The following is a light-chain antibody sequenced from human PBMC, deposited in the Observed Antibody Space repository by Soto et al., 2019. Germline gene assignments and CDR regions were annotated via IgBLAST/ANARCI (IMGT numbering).Light chain of an antibody. CDR3: QQRFSWPRT. CDR2: DAS. Sequence: EIVLTQSPATLSLSPGERGTLSCRASQTIDSSLAWYQQKPGQAPRLLVYDASNMAAGIPARFSGSGSGTDFTLTISSLEPEDFAVYYCQQRFSWPRTFGQGTKVEFK. J-gene: IGKJ1*01. V-gene: IGKV3-11*01. CDR1: QTIDSS.